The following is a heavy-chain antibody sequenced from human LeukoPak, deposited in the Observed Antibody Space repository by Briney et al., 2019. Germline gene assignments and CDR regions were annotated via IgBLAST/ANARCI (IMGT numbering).Heavy chain of an antibody. CDR2: IYHSGST. V-gene: IGHV4-38-2*01. CDR3: ARGDKFDP. CDR1: GYSISSGYY. Sequence: SETLSLTCAVSGYSISSGYYWGWIRQPPGKGLEWIGSIYHSGSTYYNPSLKSRVTISVDTSKNQFSLKLSSVTAADTAVHYCARGDKFDPWGQGTLVTVSS. J-gene: IGHJ5*02.